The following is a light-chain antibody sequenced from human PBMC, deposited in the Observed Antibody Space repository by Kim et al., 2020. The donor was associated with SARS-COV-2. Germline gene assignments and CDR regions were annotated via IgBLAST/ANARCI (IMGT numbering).Light chain of an antibody. J-gene: IGLJ3*02. Sequence: GQSVIISCSGSSSDIGGYDYVSWYQQHPGRAPKLIIYDVSKWPSGISRRFSASKSGNTASLTISGLQAEDEAVYYCSSYTSSNTWVFGGGTQLTVL. CDR3: SSYTSSNTWV. V-gene: IGLV2-14*03. CDR1: SSDIGGYDY. CDR2: DVS.